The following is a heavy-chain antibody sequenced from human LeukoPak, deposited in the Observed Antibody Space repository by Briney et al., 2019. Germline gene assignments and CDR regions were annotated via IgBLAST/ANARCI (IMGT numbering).Heavy chain of an antibody. CDR1: GFTVSSNY. V-gene: IGHV3-53*01. Sequence: GGSLRLSCAASGFTVSSNYMSWVRQAPGKGLEWVSVIYSGGSTYYADSVKGRFTISRGNSKNTLYLQMNSLRAEDTAVYYCARVLVGATSRHFDYWGQGTLVTVSS. J-gene: IGHJ4*02. D-gene: IGHD1-26*01. CDR2: IYSGGST. CDR3: ARVLVGATSRHFDY.